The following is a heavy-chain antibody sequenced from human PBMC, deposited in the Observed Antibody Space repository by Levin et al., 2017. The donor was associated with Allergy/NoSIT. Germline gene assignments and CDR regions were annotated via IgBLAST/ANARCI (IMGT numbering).Heavy chain of an antibody. J-gene: IGHJ6*02. CDR1: GFTFSSYD. Sequence: GESLKISCAASGFTFSSYDMHWVRQATGKGLEWVSAIGTAGDTYYPGSVKGRFTISRENAKNSLYLQMNSLRAGDTAVYYCARARHGSSWYIDYYYYGMDVWGQGTTVTVSS. V-gene: IGHV3-13*01. CDR3: ARARHGSSWYIDYYYYGMDV. D-gene: IGHD6-13*01. CDR2: IGTAGDT.